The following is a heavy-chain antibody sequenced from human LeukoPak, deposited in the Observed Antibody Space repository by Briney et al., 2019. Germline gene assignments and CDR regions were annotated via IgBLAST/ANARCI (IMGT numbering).Heavy chain of an antibody. CDR3: AKDRYYYGSGSPYFDY. D-gene: IGHD3-10*01. Sequence: GGSLRLSCAASGFTFSSYAMSWARQAPGKGLEWVSAISGSGGSTYYADSVKGRFTISRDNSKNTLYLQMNSLRAEDTAVYYCAKDRYYYGSGSPYFDYWGQGTLVTVSS. CDR1: GFTFSSYA. J-gene: IGHJ4*02. V-gene: IGHV3-23*01. CDR2: ISGSGGST.